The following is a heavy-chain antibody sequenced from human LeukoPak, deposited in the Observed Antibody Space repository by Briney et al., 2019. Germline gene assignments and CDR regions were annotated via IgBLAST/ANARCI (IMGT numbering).Heavy chain of an antibody. J-gene: IGHJ4*02. V-gene: IGHV1-2*02. CDR1: GYIFTDYY. CDR3: AGSMAAGGYFEY. CDR2: INPNSGGT. Sequence: ASVKVSCTASGYIFTDYYIHWVRQAPGQGLEWMGWINPNSGGTNYAQKFQGRVTVTRDTSITTAYMELSRLTSDDTAVYYCAGSMAAGGYFEYWGQGTLVTVSS. D-gene: IGHD6-13*01.